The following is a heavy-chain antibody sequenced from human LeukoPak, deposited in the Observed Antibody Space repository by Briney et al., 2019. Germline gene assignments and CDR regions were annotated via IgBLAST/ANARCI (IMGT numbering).Heavy chain of an antibody. V-gene: IGHV3-30*02. D-gene: IGHD5-24*01. Sequence: GGSLRLSCAASGFTFSSYGMHWVRQAPGKGLEWVAFIRYDGSNKYYADSVKGRFTISRDNSKNTLYPQMNSLRAEDTAVYYCAKDRIGGDGYNSVWDYWGQGTLVTVSS. CDR3: AKDRIGGDGYNSVWDY. CDR2: IRYDGSNK. J-gene: IGHJ4*02. CDR1: GFTFSSYG.